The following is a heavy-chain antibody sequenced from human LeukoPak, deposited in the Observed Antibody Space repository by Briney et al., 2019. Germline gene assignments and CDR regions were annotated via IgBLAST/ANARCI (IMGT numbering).Heavy chain of an antibody. CDR2: INIRSTTI. D-gene: IGHD2-2*03. CDR3: ARDGYCSSTSCLDI. V-gene: IGHV3-48*01. CDR1: GFTFSSYS. J-gene: IGHJ3*02. Sequence: GGSLRLSCAASGFTFSSYSMNWGRQAPGKGLEWVSYINIRSTTIYYADSVKGRLTISRDNAKNSLYLQMNSLRAEDTAVYYCARDGYCSSTSCLDIWGQGTMVTGSS.